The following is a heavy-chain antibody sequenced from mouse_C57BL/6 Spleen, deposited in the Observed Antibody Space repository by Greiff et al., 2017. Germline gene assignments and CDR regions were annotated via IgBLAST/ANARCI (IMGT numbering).Heavy chain of an antibody. D-gene: IGHD1-1*01. CDR2: IDPSDSYT. CDR1: GYTFTSYW. Sequence: QVQLQQPGAELVMPGASVKLSCKASGYTFTSYWMHWVKQRPGQGLEWIGEIDPSDSYTNYNQKFKGESTLTVDTSSSTAYMQLSSLTSEDSAVYYCARGGYYGSSYQYFDVWGTGTTVTVSS. V-gene: IGHV1-69*01. J-gene: IGHJ1*03. CDR3: ARGGYYGSSYQYFDV.